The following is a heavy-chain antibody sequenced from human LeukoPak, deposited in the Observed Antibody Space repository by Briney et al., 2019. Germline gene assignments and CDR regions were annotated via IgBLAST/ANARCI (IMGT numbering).Heavy chain of an antibody. J-gene: IGHJ4*02. D-gene: IGHD1-20*01. V-gene: IGHV4-34*01. Sequence: GSLRLSCAVSGYPFSDHYIDWIRQPPGKGLEWIGEINHSGSTNYNPSLKSRVTISVDTSKNQFSLKLSSVTAADTAVYYCASRGYNWNGWGQGTLVTVSS. CDR1: GYPFSDHY. CDR2: INHSGST. CDR3: ASRGYNWNG.